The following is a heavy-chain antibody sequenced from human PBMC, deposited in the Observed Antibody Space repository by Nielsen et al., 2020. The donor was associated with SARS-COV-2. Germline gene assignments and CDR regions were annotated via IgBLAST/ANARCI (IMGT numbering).Heavy chain of an antibody. Sequence: ESLKISCTVSGGSISSYYWSWIRQPPGKGLEWIGYIYYSGSTNYNPSLKSRVTISVDTSKNQFSLKLSSVTAADTAVYYCASTGTTHYYYYGMDVWGQGTTVTVSS. J-gene: IGHJ6*02. D-gene: IGHD1-7*01. V-gene: IGHV4-59*08. CDR3: ASTGTTHYYYYGMDV. CDR1: GGSISSYY. CDR2: IYYSGST.